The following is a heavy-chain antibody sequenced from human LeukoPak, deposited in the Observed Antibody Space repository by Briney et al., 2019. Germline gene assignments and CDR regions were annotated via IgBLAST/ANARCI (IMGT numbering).Heavy chain of an antibody. Sequence: ASVKVSCKASGYSFTNYGITWVRQAPGQGLEWMGWISPYNGNTNYAQKLQGRVTMTRDTSTSTAYMELRSLRSDDTAVYYCARVRSYYYYYYMDVWGKGTTVTVSS. CDR2: ISPYNGNT. J-gene: IGHJ6*03. CDR3: ARVRSYYYYYYMDV. CDR1: GYSFTNYG. V-gene: IGHV1-18*01.